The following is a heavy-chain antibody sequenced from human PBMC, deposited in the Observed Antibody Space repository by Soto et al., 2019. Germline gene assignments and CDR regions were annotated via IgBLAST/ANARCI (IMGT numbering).Heavy chain of an antibody. CDR1: GYTFTSYG. Sequence: ASVKVSCKASGYTFTSYGISWVRQAPGQGLEWMGWISAYNGNTNYAQKLQGRVTMTTDTSTSTAYMELRSLRSDDTAVYYCARDGSNYDFWSGYYYGMDVWGQGTTVTVSS. J-gene: IGHJ6*02. CDR3: ARDGSNYDFWSGYYYGMDV. CDR2: ISAYNGNT. V-gene: IGHV1-18*04. D-gene: IGHD3-3*01.